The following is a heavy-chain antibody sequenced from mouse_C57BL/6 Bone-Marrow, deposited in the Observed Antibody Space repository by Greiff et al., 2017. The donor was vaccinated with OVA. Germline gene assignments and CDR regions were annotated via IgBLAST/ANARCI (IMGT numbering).Heavy chain of an antibody. Sequence: EVQLKQSGPELVKPGASVKISCKASGYSFTGYYMNWVKQSPEKSLEWIGEINPSTGGTTYNQKFKAKATLTVDKSSSTAYMQLKSLTSEDSAVYYCARRSSLFDYWGQGTTLTVSS. CDR1: GYSFTGYY. D-gene: IGHD1-3*01. V-gene: IGHV1-42*01. J-gene: IGHJ2*01. CDR2: INPSTGGT. CDR3: ARRSSLFDY.